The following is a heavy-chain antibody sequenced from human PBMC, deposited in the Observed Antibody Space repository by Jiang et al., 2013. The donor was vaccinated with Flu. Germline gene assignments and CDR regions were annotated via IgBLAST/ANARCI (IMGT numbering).Heavy chain of an antibody. V-gene: IGHV3-72*01. J-gene: IGHJ4*01. Sequence: VQLLESGGGLVQPGGSLRLSCATSGFTFSDHYMDWVRQAPGKGLEWVGLTRNKVHSYTTEYVKGRFSISRDNSKDTLYLELNSLRAEDTAVYYCGRVRLPYRTFVPIDY. CDR2: TRNKVHSYTT. CDR3: GRVRLPYRTFVPIDY. CDR1: GFTFSDHY. D-gene: IGHD2-21*01.